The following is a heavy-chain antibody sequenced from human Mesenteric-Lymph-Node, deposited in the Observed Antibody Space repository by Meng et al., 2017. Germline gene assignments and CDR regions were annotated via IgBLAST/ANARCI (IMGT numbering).Heavy chain of an antibody. CDR3: GNARRMGYSSDY. Sequence: QVQRGQSGAEVKNPGASVKVSCKASGYTSHAYYRHWVRQAPGQGLEGSRRINTTSDCTTFAQKLQSMFIMTTDTSISTALMEVSSPGSDKTAVYYGGNARRMGYSSDYWGHGTLVTVSS. CDR2: INTTSDCT. CDR1: GYTSHAYY. V-gene: IGHV1-2*06. D-gene: IGHD5-18*01. J-gene: IGHJ4*01.